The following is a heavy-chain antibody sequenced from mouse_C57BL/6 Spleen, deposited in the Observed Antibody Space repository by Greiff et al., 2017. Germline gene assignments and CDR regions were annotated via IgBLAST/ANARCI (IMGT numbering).Heavy chain of an antibody. V-gene: IGHV1-72*01. J-gene: IGHJ3*01. D-gene: IGHD2-4*01. CDR3: ARDDYDEISFAY. CDR1: GSTFTSYW. Sequence: QVQLQQPGAELVKPGASVKLSCQASGSTFTSYWMHWVKQRPGRGLEWIGRIDPNSGGPKYNEKFKSKATLTVDKPSITAYMQLSSLTSEGSEVYDCARDDYDEISFAYWGQGTLVTVSA. CDR2: IDPNSGGP.